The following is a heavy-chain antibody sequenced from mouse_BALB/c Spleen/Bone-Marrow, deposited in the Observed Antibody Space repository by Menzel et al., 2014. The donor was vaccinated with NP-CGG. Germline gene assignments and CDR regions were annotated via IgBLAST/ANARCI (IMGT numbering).Heavy chain of an antibody. J-gene: IGHJ1*01. CDR2: ISSGGSYT. Sequence: EVQVVESGGGLVKPGGSLKLSCAASGFTFSSYAMYWVRQTPEKRLEWVATISSGGSYTYYPDSVKGRFTISRDNAKNTLYLQMSSLRSEDTAMYYCARGGGYDWYFDVWGAGTTVTVSS. CDR3: ARGGGYDWYFDV. V-gene: IGHV5-9-3*01. CDR1: GFTFSSYA. D-gene: IGHD2-2*01.